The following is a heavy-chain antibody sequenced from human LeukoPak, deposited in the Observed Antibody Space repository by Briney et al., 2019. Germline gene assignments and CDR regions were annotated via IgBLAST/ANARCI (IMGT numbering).Heavy chain of an antibody. J-gene: IGHJ4*02. CDR2: IISILGIA. V-gene: IGHV1-69*04. CDR3: ATALRYGSGSYGY. D-gene: IGHD3-10*01. Sequence: ASVKVSCKASGGTFSSYAISWVRQAPGQGLEWMGRIISILGIANYAQKFQGRVTITADKSTSTAYMELSSLRSEDTAVYYCATALRYGSGSYGYWGQGTLVTVSS. CDR1: GGTFSSYA.